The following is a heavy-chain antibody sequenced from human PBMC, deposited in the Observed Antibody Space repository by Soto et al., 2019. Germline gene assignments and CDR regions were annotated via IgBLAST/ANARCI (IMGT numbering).Heavy chain of an antibody. CDR2: INPNGGGT. Sequence: ASVKVSCKASEHTFTGYYLHWVRQAPGQGLEWMGWINPNGGGTIYAQKFQGRLTMTRDTSITTAYMELTRLRADDTAFYFCATSSDWSPFLDYWGQGTPVTVSS. CDR3: ATSSDWSPFLDY. CDR1: EHTFTGYY. V-gene: IGHV1-2*02. J-gene: IGHJ4*02. D-gene: IGHD6-19*01.